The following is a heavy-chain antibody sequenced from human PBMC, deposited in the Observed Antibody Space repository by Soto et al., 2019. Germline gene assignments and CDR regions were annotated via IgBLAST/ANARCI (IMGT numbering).Heavy chain of an antibody. CDR1: DGSISSSY. Sequence: SQPKSLPCSVSDGSISSSYGSRIRQPPGKGLEWIGYIYYSGNTNYNPSLKSGVTMTIDMSQNQISLSLTSVTAADTAVYYCARGRPRDGYNSGHSDFDIWGQGTMVTVSS. D-gene: IGHD5-12*01. CDR3: ARGRPRDGYNSGHSDFDI. V-gene: IGHV4-59*01. CDR2: IYYSGNT. J-gene: IGHJ3*02.